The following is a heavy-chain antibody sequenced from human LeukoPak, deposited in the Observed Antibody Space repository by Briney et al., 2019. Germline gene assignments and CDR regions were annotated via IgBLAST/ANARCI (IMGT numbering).Heavy chain of an antibody. CDR3: ARPYYGSGSRPDAFDI. CDR2: IYPGDSDT. Sequence: GESLEISCKGSGYSFTSYWIGWVRQMPGKGLEWMGIIYPGDSDTRYSPSFQGQVTISADKSISTAYLQWSSLKASDTAMYYCARPYYGSGSRPDAFDIWGQGTMVTVSS. V-gene: IGHV5-51*01. D-gene: IGHD3-10*01. CDR1: GYSFTSYW. J-gene: IGHJ3*02.